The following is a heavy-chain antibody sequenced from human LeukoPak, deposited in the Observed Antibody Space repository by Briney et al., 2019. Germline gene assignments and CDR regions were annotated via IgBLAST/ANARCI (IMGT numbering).Heavy chain of an antibody. CDR3: AKSNGYGLVDI. J-gene: IGHJ3*02. CDR1: GGSFSGYY. CDR2: INHSGST. D-gene: IGHD3-10*01. V-gene: IGHV4-34*01. Sequence: SETLSLTCAVYGGSFSGYYWSWIRQPPGKGLEWIGEINHSGSTNYNPSLKSRVTISLDTSRNQFSLKLNSVIAADTAVYYCAKSNGYGLVDIWGQGTMVTVSS.